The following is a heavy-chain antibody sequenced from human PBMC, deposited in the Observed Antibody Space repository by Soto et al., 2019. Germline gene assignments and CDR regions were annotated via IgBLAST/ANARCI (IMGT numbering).Heavy chain of an antibody. CDR1: GDSLSSGGYY. Sequence: QVRLQESGPGLVRPSQTLSLTCTVSGDSLSSGGYYCSWIRQLPGKVLEWSGFIYYSGSTFYNPSLRSRVTRSAEASKSQISRKLSSVTAADTAVYYCAKTKTPHVRNGMDVWGQGTTVTVSS. CDR2: IYYSGST. V-gene: IGHV4-31*04. CDR3: AKTKTPHVRNGMDV. J-gene: IGHJ6*02. D-gene: IGHD2-8*01.